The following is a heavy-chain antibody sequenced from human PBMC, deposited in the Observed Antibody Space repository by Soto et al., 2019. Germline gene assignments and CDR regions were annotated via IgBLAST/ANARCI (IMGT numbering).Heavy chain of an antibody. CDR2: INAGNGNT. CDR3: ARNYCSGGSCLVSY. CDR1: GYTFTSYA. Sequence: GASVKVSCKASGYTFTSYAMHWVRQAPGQRLEWMGWINAGNGNTKYSQKFQGRVTITRDTSASTAYMELSSLRSEDTAVYYCARNYCSGGSCLVSYWGQGTLVTVSS. J-gene: IGHJ4*02. V-gene: IGHV1-3*01. D-gene: IGHD2-15*01.